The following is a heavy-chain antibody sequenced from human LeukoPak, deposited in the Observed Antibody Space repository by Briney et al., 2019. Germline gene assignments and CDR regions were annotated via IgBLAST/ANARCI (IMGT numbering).Heavy chain of an antibody. V-gene: IGHV3-73*01. J-gene: IGHJ6*03. CDR3: TRHSPNHYYYHYMDV. CDR1: GFTFSGSA. Sequence: GGSLKLSCAASGFTFSGSAMHWVRQASGKGLEWVGRIRSKANSYATAYAASVKGRFTISRDDSKNTAYLQMNSLKTEDTAVYYCTRHSPNHYYYHYMDVWGKGTTVTVSS. CDR2: IRSKANSYAT.